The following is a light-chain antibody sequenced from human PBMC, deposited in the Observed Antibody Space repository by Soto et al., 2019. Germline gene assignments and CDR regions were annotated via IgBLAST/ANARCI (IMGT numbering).Light chain of an antibody. Sequence: QSALTQPPSASGSPGQSVTISCTGTSSDVGGYNYVSWYQQHPGKAPKLMIYEVSKRPSGVPDRFSGSRSASSASLVVTGLQAEDEADYYCQSYDIRLSAWVFGGGTKLTVL. CDR3: QSYDIRLSAWV. J-gene: IGLJ3*02. V-gene: IGLV2-8*01. CDR1: SSDVGGYNY. CDR2: EVS.